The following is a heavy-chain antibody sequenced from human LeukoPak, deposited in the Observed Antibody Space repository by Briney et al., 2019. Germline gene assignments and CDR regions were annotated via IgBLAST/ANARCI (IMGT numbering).Heavy chain of an antibody. CDR2: IYHSGST. V-gene: IGHV4-30-2*01. CDR3: ARTDCSSTSCYPVLDY. D-gene: IGHD2-2*01. CDR1: GGSISSGGYY. Sequence: KSSETLSLTCTVSGGSISSGGYYWSWIRQPPGKGLEWIGYIYHSGSTYYNPSLKSRVTISVDRSKNQFSLKLSSVTAADTAVYYCARTDCSSTSCYPVLDYWGQGTLVTVSS. J-gene: IGHJ4*02.